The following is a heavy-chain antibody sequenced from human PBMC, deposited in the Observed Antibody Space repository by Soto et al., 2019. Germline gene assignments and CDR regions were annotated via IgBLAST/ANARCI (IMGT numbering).Heavy chain of an antibody. J-gene: IGHJ4*02. D-gene: IGHD2-2*01. Sequence: GGSLRLSCAASGFTFSIYGMHWVRQAPGKGLEWVAVISYDGSNQYYGGSVKGRFTISRDNSKNMVFLQMNSLGAEDTAVYYCAISRKMSTFDYWGQGTLVNVSS. CDR3: AISRKMSTFDY. V-gene: IGHV3-30*03. CDR2: ISYDGSNQ. CDR1: GFTFSIYG.